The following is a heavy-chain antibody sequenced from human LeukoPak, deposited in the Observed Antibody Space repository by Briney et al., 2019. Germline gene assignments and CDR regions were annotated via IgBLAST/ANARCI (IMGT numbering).Heavy chain of an antibody. D-gene: IGHD3-16*02. CDR2: IRYDGSNK. CDR1: GFTFSSYG. V-gene: IGHV3-30*02. J-gene: IGHJ4*02. CDR3: AKDSAVTFGIGRDYVWGSYRYNGFTFDY. Sequence: GGSLRLSCAASGFTFSSYGMHWVRQAPGKGLEWVAFIRYDGSNKYYADSVKGRFTISRDNSKNTLYLQMNSLRAEDTAVYYCAKDSAVTFGIGRDYVWGSYRYNGFTFDYWGQGTLVTVSS.